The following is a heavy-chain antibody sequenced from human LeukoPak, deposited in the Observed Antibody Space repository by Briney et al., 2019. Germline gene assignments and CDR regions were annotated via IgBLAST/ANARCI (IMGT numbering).Heavy chain of an antibody. CDR1: GYSFTSYW. V-gene: IGHV5-10-1*04. CDR3: ARGFGAHNWFDP. J-gene: IGHJ5*02. CDR2: IDPSDSYT. Sequence: GESLKISCKGSGYSFTSYWISWVRQMPGKGLEWMGRIDPSDSYTNYSPSFQGQVTISADKSISTAYLQWNSLKASDTAMYYCARGFGAHNWFDPWGQGTLVTVSS. D-gene: IGHD3-10*01.